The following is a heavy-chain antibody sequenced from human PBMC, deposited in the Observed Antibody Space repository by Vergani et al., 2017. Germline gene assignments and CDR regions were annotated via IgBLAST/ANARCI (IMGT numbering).Heavy chain of an antibody. CDR2: IKSDGRT. Sequence: VELLESGGGLAQPGGSLRVSCSASGFRVTTYYMSWVRQAAGKGLEWVSVIKSDGRTSYAESVRGRFTISRDTSRNAVYLQMNILRVEDTGVYYCTRSECSCTTFYGHYFDLCGHGILVSVSS. CDR3: TRSECSCTTFYGHYFDL. V-gene: IGHV3-66*02. CDR1: GFRVTTYY. D-gene: IGHD2/OR15-2a*01. J-gene: IGHJ4*01.